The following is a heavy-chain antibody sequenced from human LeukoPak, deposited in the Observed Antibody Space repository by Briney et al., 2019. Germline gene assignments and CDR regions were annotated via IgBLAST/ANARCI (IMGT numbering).Heavy chain of an antibody. CDR2: ISGSGGST. J-gene: IGHJ6*03. CDR1: GFTFSSNG. D-gene: IGHD3-9*01. V-gene: IGHV3-23*01. Sequence: LAGGSLRLSCAASGFTFSSNGMSWVRQAPGKGLEWVSAISGSGGSTNYADSVKGRFTISRDNSKNTLYLQTNSLRAEDTAVYYCAKCILTGYYKGYMDVWGKGTTVTISS. CDR3: AKCILTGYYKGYMDV.